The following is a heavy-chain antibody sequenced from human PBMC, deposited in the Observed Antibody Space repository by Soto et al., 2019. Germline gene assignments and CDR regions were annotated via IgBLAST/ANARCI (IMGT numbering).Heavy chain of an antibody. CDR1: GFTFSSYS. V-gene: IGHV3-21*01. D-gene: IGHD3-3*01. J-gene: IGHJ6*03. Sequence: GGSLRLSCAASGFTFSSYSMNWVRQAPGKGLEWVSSISSSSSYIYYADSVKGRFTISRDNAKNSLYLQMNSLRAEDTAVYYCARDLRGFWSGYNYYYDYMDVWGKGTTVTVSS. CDR2: ISSSSSYI. CDR3: ARDLRGFWSGYNYYYDYMDV.